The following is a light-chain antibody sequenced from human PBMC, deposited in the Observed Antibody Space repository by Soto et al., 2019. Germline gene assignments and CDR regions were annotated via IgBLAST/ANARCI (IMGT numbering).Light chain of an antibody. Sequence: QSVLTQSPSASASLGASVKLTCTLSSGHSSYAIAWHQQQPEKGPRYLMKLNSDGSHSKGEGIPDRFSGSSSGAERYLTISSLQSEDEADYYCQTWGTGIYVVFGGGTQLTVL. CDR3: QTWGTGIYVV. CDR2: LNSDGSH. J-gene: IGLJ2*01. V-gene: IGLV4-69*01. CDR1: SGHSSYA.